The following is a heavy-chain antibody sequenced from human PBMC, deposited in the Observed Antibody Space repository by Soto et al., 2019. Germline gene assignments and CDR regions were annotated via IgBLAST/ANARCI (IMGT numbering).Heavy chain of an antibody. J-gene: IGHJ5*02. Sequence: KTSETLSLTCAVSGGSISSGGYSWSWIRQPPGKGLEWIGYIYHSGSTYYNPSLKSRVTISVDRSKNQFSLKLSSVTAADTAVYYCARVYYDQNWFDPWGQGTQVTVSS. D-gene: IGHD3-3*01. V-gene: IGHV4-30-2*01. CDR1: GGSISSGGYS. CDR3: ARVYYDQNWFDP. CDR2: IYHSGST.